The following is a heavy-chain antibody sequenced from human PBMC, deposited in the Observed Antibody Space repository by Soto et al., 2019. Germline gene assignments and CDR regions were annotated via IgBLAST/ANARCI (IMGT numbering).Heavy chain of an antibody. Sequence: QVQLVESGGGVVQPGGSLRLSCAASGFSFSNFPMHWFRQAPGKGLEWVAVMSFDGITTYYADSVKGRFTVSRDNSQNTLYLRVNSLRDEDTAVYFCARERPDAVRSSGHFDYWGQGTLVTVSS. J-gene: IGHJ4*02. V-gene: IGHV3-30-3*01. CDR2: MSFDGITT. CDR1: GFSFSNFP. D-gene: IGHD2-15*01. CDR3: ARERPDAVRSSGHFDY.